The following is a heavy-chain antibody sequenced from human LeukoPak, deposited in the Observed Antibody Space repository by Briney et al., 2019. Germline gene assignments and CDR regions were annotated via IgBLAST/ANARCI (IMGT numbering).Heavy chain of an antibody. CDR2: MNPKSGNT. V-gene: IGHV1-8*01. Sequence: ASVKVSCKSSGYTFINYDINWVRHATGQGLEWMGWMNPKSGNTGSAHRFQSRATMPRDTSTSTAYMELPSLASEDTAVYYCARVWAAIDYWSQASLVTVSS. CDR3: ARVWAAIDY. J-gene: IGHJ4*02. D-gene: IGHD6-13*01. CDR1: GYTFINYD.